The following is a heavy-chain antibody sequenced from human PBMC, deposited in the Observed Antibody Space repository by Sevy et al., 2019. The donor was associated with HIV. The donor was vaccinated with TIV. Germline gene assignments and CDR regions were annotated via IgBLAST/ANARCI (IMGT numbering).Heavy chain of an antibody. CDR3: ARDRDYYGSGTYDY. J-gene: IGHJ4*02. CDR1: QFTFRDYT. D-gene: IGHD3-10*01. V-gene: IGHV3-21*06. Sequence: GGSLRLSCAASQFTFRDYTMNWVRQTPGKGLEWISYISSGSSYIRYVDSVKGRFTISRDNAENSLYLQMNRLRAEDTGVYFCARDRDYYGSGTYDYWGQGTLVTVSS. CDR2: ISSGSSYI.